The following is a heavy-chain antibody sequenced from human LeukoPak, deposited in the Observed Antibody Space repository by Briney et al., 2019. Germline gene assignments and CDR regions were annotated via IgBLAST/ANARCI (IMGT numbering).Heavy chain of an antibody. CDR1: GFTFSSYE. CDR3: SRDQTPYY. V-gene: IGHV3-49*04. CDR2: HRSKAYGGTT. J-gene: IGHJ4*02. Sequence: GGSLRLSCAASGFTFSSYEMNWVRQAPGKGLEWVGFHRSKAYGGTTEYAASVKGRFTISRDDSKSIAYLQMNSLKTEDTAVYYCSRDQTPYYWGQGTLVTVSS.